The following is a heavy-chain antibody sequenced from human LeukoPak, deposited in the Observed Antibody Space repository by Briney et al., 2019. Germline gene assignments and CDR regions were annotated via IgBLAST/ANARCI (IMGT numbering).Heavy chain of an antibody. CDR1: GGTFTSYD. CDR2: MNPNSGNT. D-gene: IGHD1-26*01. J-gene: IGHJ3*02. CDR3: ARGLGATKGSDAFDI. Sequence: ASVKVSCKASGGTFTSYDINWVRQATGQGLEWMGWMNPNSGNTGYAQKFQGRVTITRNTSISTAYMELSSLRSEDTAVYYCARGLGATKGSDAFDIWGQGTMVTVSS. V-gene: IGHV1-8*03.